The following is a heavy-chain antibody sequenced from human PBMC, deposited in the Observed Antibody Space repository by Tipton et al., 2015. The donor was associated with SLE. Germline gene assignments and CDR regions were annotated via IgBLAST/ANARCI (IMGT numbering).Heavy chain of an antibody. CDR1: GFTFSSYA. CDR2: ISGSGGST. V-gene: IGHV3-23*01. Sequence: SLRLSCAASGFTFSSYAMSWVRPAPGKGLEWVSAISGSGGSTYYADSVKGRFTISRDNSKNTLYLQMNSLRAEDTAVYYCAKHRSGWDDWYFDLWGRGTLVTVSS. CDR3: AKHRSGWDDWYFDL. D-gene: IGHD6-19*01. J-gene: IGHJ2*01.